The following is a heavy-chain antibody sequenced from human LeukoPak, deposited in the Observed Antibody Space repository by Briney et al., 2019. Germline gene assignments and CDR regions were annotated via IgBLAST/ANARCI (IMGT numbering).Heavy chain of an antibody. CDR2: ISTSGNI. V-gene: IGHV4-4*07. Sequence: SETLSLTCTVSGSSMKGFQWSWIRQPAGKGLEWIGRISTSGNINYTPSLKSRVTMSVDTSKNQFSLKLTSVTAADTAVYFCARGQSYRKSQNWFGPWGQGTLVTVSS. J-gene: IGHJ5*02. CDR3: ARGQSYRKSQNWFGP. D-gene: IGHD4-11*01. CDR1: GSSMKGFQ.